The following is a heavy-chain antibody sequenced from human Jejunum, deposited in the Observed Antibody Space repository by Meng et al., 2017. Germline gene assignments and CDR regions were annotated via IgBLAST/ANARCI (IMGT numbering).Heavy chain of an antibody. CDR3: ARGRLAYFDY. Sequence: SETLSLTCTVSGGSITSGNHYWSWIRQPPGKGLEWIEYIYFSGTTNYNPSLKSRVTISVDTSKNQFSLKLNTVIAADTAVYSCARGRLAYFDYWGQGKLVTVSS. V-gene: IGHV4-61*01. J-gene: IGHJ4*02. CDR1: GGSITSGNHY. D-gene: IGHD6-19*01. CDR2: IYFSGTT.